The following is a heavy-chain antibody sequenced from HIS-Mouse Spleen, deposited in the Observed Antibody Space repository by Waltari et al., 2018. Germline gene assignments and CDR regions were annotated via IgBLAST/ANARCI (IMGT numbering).Heavy chain of an antibody. CDR3: AREIPYSSSWYDWYFDL. Sequence: QLQLQESGPGLVKPSETLSLTCTFSGGSISSRSYSLGWIRQPPGKGLEWIGRIYYRGSTYYNPSLKSRVTISVDTSKNQFSLKLSSVTAADTAVYYCAREIPYSSSWYDWYFDLWGRGTLVTVSS. CDR2: IYYRGST. CDR1: GGSISSRSYS. V-gene: IGHV4-39*07. J-gene: IGHJ2*01. D-gene: IGHD6-13*01.